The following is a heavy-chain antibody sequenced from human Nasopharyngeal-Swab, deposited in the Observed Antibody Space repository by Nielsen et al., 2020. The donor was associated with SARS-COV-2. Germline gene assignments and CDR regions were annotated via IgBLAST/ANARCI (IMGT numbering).Heavy chain of an antibody. V-gene: IGHV3-30*18. J-gene: IGHJ4*02. CDR3: AKTKRYCSGGSCYRFDY. CDR1: GFTFSSYG. D-gene: IGHD2-15*01. CDR2: ISYDGSNK. Sequence: GESLKISCAASGFTFSSYGMHWVRQAPGKGLEWVAVISYDGSNKYYADSVKGRFTISRDNSKSTLYLQMNSLRAEDTAVYYCAKTKRYCSGGSCYRFDYWGQGTLVTVSS.